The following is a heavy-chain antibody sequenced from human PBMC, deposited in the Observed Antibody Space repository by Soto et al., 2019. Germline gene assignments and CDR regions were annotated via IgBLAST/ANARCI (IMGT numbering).Heavy chain of an antibody. J-gene: IGHJ4*02. Sequence: EVQLVESGGGLVKPGGSLGLSCEASGFSFNNVWMHWVRQAPGRGREWVGRIKSKADGETTDYAEPVKGRFTVSRDDSRNTGYQQMNRLKTEETAVNYCNAYYDLESGHTPIWGQGTLVTVSA. CDR2: IKSKADGETT. V-gene: IGHV3-15*07. D-gene: IGHD3-3*01. CDR1: GFSFNNVW. CDR3: NAYYDLESGHTPI.